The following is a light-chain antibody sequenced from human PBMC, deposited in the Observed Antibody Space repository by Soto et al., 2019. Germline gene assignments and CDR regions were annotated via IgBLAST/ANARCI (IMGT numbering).Light chain of an antibody. Sequence: QSALTQPASVSGSPGQSITISCTGTSSDIGDYDYVSWYQQLPGKAPKLLIFDVTHRPSGVSDRFSGSKSGNTASLTISGVRPEDEADYYCQTWGTGIRVFGGGTKLTVL. V-gene: IGLV2-14*03. CDR2: DVT. J-gene: IGLJ3*02. CDR3: QTWGTGIRV. CDR1: SSDIGDYDY.